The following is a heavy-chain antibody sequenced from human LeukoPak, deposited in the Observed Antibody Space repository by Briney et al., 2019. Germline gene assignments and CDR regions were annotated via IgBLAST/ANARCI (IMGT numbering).Heavy chain of an antibody. CDR1: GFTFNNYE. J-gene: IGHJ5*02. V-gene: IGHV3-48*03. Sequence: GGSLRLSCAASGFTFNNYEMNWVRQAPGKGLEWVSYISSGGDTIYYADSVTGRFTISRHNAKNSLFLQMSSLRAEDTAVYYCARAPEETSYLDPWGHGTLVTVSS. D-gene: IGHD7-27*01. CDR2: ISSGGDTI. CDR3: ARAPEETSYLDP.